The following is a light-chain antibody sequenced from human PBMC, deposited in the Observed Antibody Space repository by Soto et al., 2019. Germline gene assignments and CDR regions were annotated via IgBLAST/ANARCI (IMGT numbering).Light chain of an antibody. CDR3: ASYTSSSTSVI. Sequence: QSALTQPASVSGSPGQSITISCTGTRSDVGGYKYVSWYQQHPDKAPKLIIFEVSNRPSGISSRSSGSKSGNTASLTSSGLQAEDEADYYCASYTSSSTSVIFGRGTKLTVL. V-gene: IGLV2-14*01. CDR2: EVS. CDR1: RSDVGGYKY. J-gene: IGLJ2*01.